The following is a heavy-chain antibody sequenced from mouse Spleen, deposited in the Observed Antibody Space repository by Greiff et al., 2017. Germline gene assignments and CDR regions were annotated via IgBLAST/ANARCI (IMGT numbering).Heavy chain of an antibody. J-gene: IGHJ2*01. CDR3: ARGDSSGCLDY. D-gene: IGHD3-2*01. Sequence: QVQLQQSGAELVMPGASVKLSCKASGYTFTSYWMHWVKQRPGQGLEWIGEIDPSDSYTNYNQKFKGKATLTVDKSSSTAYMQLSSLTSEDSAVYYCARGDSSGCLDYWGQGTTLTVSS. CDR1: GYTFTSYW. V-gene: IGHV1-69*01. CDR2: IDPSDSYT.